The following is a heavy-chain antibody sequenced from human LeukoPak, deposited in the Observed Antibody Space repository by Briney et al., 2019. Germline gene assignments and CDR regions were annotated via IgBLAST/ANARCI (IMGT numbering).Heavy chain of an antibody. D-gene: IGHD3-10*01. CDR2: IGGSGGST. CDR3: AKDYGSGSYYSPS. V-gene: IGHV3-23*01. Sequence: GGSLRLSCAASGFTFSSYAMSWVRQAPGKGLEWVSAIGGSGGSTYYADSVKGRFTISRDNSKNTLYLQMNSLRAEDTAVYYCAKDYGSGSYYSPSWGQGTLVTVSS. J-gene: IGHJ4*02. CDR1: GFTFSSYA.